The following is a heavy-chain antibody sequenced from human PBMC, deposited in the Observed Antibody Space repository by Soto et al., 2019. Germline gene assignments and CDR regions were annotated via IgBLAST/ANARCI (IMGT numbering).Heavy chain of an antibody. J-gene: IGHJ4*02. CDR1: GFSLTTNGVG. D-gene: IGHD2-15*01. CDR3: AHRLCDSSCYWEVGFFDH. CDR2: IYWDNDK. Sequence: QITLKESGPTLVKPTQTLTLTCTFSGFSLTTNGVGVGWIRQPPGKALECLALIYWDNDKRYSPSLKSRHSVTKDTSKNQVVLTMTNMDPGDSGTYYCAHRLCDSSCYWEVGFFDHWGQGALVTVSS. V-gene: IGHV2-5*02.